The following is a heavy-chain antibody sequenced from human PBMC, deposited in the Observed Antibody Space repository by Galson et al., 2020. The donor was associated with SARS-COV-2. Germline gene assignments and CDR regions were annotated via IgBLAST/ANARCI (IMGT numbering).Heavy chain of an antibody. V-gene: IGHV4-34*01. CDR2: INHSGST. CDR1: GGSFSGYY. D-gene: IGHD4-17*01. J-gene: IGHJ4*02. CDR3: ARWGYGDYVGAGYDY. Sequence: SETPSLTCAVYGGSFSGYYWSWIRQPPGKGLEWIGEINHSGSTNYNPSLKSRVTISVDTSKNQFSLKLSSVTAADTAVYYCARWGYGDYVGAGYDYWGQGTLVTVSS.